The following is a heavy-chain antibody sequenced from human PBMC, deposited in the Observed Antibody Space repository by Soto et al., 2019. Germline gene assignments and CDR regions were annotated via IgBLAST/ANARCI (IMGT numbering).Heavy chain of an antibody. CDR1: GASISSDAYY. J-gene: IGHJ4*02. V-gene: IGHV4-31*11. Sequence: SETLSLTCAVSGASISSDAYYWSWIRQHPGKGLEWIGYISYSGSTYYNPSLKGRVTISVDTSKNQFSLKLTSVTAADTAVYYCARYRFSDTWSKFDHWGQGTLVTVSS. CDR2: ISYSGST. D-gene: IGHD3-16*02. CDR3: ARYRFSDTWSKFDH.